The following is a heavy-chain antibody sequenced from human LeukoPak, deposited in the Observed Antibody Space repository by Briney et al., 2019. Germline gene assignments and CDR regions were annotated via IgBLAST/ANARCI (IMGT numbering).Heavy chain of an antibody. V-gene: IGHV4-34*01. CDR1: GGSFSGYY. D-gene: IGHD3-10*01. J-gene: IGHJ4*02. Sequence: PSETLSLTCAVYGGSFSGYYWSWIRQPPGKGLEWIGEINHSGSTNYNPSLKSRVTISVDTSKNQFSLKRSSVTAADTAVYYCARVRGHYYGSGSYSYFDYWGQGTLVTVSS. CDR3: ARVRGHYYGSGSYSYFDY. CDR2: INHSGST.